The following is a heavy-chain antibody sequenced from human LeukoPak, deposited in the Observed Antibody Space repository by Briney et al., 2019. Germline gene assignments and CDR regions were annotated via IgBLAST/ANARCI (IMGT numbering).Heavy chain of an antibody. J-gene: IGHJ4*02. D-gene: IGHD6-6*01. CDR2: IIPILGIA. CDR1: GGTFSSYT. V-gene: IGHV1-69*02. CDR3: ARARGIAARPWWY. Sequence: GSSVKVSCKACGGTFSSYTISWVRQAPGQGLEWMGRIIPILGIANYAQKFQGRVTITADKSTSTAYMELSSLRSEDTAVYYCARARGIAARPWWYWGQGTLVTVSS.